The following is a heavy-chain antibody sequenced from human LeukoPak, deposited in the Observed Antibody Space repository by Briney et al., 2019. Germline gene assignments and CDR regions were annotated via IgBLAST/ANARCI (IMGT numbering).Heavy chain of an antibody. V-gene: IGHV4-39*07. D-gene: IGHD3-10*01. CDR3: ARDLYGSGSYYNVNFDY. J-gene: IGHJ4*02. CDR2: IYYSGST. Sequence: SETLSLTCTVSGGSISSSSYYWGWIRQPPGKGLEWIGSIYYSGSTYYNPSLKSRVTISVDTSKNQFSLKLSSVTAADTAVYYCARDLYGSGSYYNVNFDYWGQGTLVTVSS. CDR1: GGSISSSSYY.